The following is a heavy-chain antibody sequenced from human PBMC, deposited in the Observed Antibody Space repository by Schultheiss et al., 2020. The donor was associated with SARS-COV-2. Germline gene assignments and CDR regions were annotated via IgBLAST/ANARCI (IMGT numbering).Heavy chain of an antibody. J-gene: IGHJ6*02. V-gene: IGHV3-35*01. CDR1: GFTFSNSD. D-gene: IGHD6-13*01. CDR3: ARDQGSSWPRDYYYGMDV. CDR2: VSWNGSRT. Sequence: GGSLRLSCAASGFTFSNSDMNWVHQAPGKGLEWVSGVSWNGSRTHYGDSVKGRFIISRDNAKNSLYLQMNSLRAEDTAVYYCARDQGSSWPRDYYYGMDVWGQGTTVTVSS.